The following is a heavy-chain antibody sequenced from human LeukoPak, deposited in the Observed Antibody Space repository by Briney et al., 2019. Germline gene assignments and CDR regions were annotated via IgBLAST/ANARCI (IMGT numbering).Heavy chain of an antibody. CDR3: ARQGGGFWYFDL. CDR2: IYYSGST. Sequence: SGTLSLTCTVSGGSISSYYWSWIRQPPGKGLEWIGYIYYSGSTNYNPTLKSRVTISVDTSKNQFSPKLSSVTAADTAVYYCARQGGGFWYFDLWGRGTLVTVSS. CDR1: GGSISSYY. J-gene: IGHJ2*01. V-gene: IGHV4-59*08. D-gene: IGHD6-25*01.